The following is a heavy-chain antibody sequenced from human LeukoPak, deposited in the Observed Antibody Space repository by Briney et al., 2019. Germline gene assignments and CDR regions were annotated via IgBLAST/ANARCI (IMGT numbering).Heavy chain of an antibody. CDR1: GGSISSCY. Sequence: SETLSLTCTVSGGSISSCYWSWIRQPAGKGLEWIGRIYTSGSTNYNASLKSRVSMSVDTSKNQFSLKLSSVTAADTAVYYCARGAHTLVGSYFDYWGQGTLVTVSS. CDR2: IYTSGST. V-gene: IGHV4-4*07. CDR3: ARGAHTLVGSYFDY. D-gene: IGHD3-10*01. J-gene: IGHJ4*02.